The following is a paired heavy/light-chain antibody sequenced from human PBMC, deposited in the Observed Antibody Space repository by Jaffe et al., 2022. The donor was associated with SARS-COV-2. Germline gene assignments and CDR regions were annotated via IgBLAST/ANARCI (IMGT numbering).Heavy chain of an antibody. D-gene: IGHD3-16*01. Sequence: DVQLVESGGGLVKPGGSLRLSCAASGFTFSHGWMNWVRQTPEKGLEWVGRSKSKTDGGTLDYAAFVKGRFIISRDDLKSTLYLQMDSLRSEDTAVYFCTTDLGRPWGSMDVWGQGTMVIVSS. J-gene: IGHJ3*01. CDR1: GFTFSHGW. CDR3: TTDLGRPWGSMDV. V-gene: IGHV3-15*01. CDR2: SKSKTDGGTL.
Light chain of an antibody. V-gene: IGKV1-5*03. J-gene: IGKJ2*01. CDR1: QSISGW. CDR3: QQYNRWYT. Sequence: DIQMTQSPTTLSASIGDRVTITCRASQSISGWLAWYQQKPGKAPKLLIYRVSSLERGVPSRFSGSGSGTEFTLTISSLQPDDFATYYCQQYNRWYTFGQGTKLEIK. CDR2: RVS.